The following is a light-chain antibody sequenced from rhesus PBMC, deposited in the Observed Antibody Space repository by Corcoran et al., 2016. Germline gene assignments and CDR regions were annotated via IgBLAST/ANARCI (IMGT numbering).Light chain of an antibody. CDR2: CAS. V-gene: IGKV1S14*01. J-gene: IGKJ1*01. Sequence: DIQMTQSPSSLSASVGDTATITCRASQGISNNLAWYQQRPGKVPSLLVYCASTLQSGVPSRFRGSGSGTDFTLTISSLQPEDFATYYCQHTYGIPPTFGQGTKVEIK. CDR1: QGISNN. CDR3: QHTYGIPPT.